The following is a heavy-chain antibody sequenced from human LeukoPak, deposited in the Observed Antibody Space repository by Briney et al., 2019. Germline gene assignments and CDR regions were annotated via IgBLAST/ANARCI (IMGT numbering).Heavy chain of an antibody. J-gene: IGHJ6*02. Sequence: AGRSLRLSCSAAGFAFNTYDMHWVRQAPGKGLQWVSYISDGGGTTYYADSVKGRFTISRDNGKNSLFLQMNSLSAEDTAIYYCARDRDSDGLDVWGQGTTVTV. V-gene: IGHV3-48*03. CDR3: ARDRDSDGLDV. CDR1: GFAFNTYD. D-gene: IGHD2-15*01. CDR2: ISDGGGTT.